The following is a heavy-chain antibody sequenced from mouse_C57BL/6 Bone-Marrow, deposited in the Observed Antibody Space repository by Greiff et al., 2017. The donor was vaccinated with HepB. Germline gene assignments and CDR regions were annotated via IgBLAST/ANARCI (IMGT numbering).Heavy chain of an antibody. CDR2: ISNLAYSI. D-gene: IGHD1-1*01. CDR1: GFTFSDYG. CDR3: ARRESYYYGSSYEFAY. Sequence: DVKLVESGGGLVQPGGSLKLSCAASGFTFSDYGMAWVRQAPRKGPEWVAFISNLAYSIYYADTVTGRFTISRENAKNTLYLEMSSLRSEDTAMYYCARRESYYYGSSYEFAYWGQGTLVTVSA. V-gene: IGHV5-15*04. J-gene: IGHJ3*01.